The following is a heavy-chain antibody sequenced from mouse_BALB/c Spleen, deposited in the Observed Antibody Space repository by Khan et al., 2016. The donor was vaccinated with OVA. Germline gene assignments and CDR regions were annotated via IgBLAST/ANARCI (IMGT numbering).Heavy chain of an antibody. CDR3: AKFDGIFYAMDY. CDR1: GFSLISYG. D-gene: IGHD2-3*01. Sequence: QVQLKQSGPGLVAPSQSLSITCTVSGFSLISYGENWVRQPPGKGLEWLGVIWGDGNTNYHSALISRLSISKDNSKSQVFLKLNSLQTDDTATYYCAKFDGIFYAMDYWGQGTSVTVSS. CDR2: IWGDGNT. J-gene: IGHJ4*01. V-gene: IGHV2-3*01.